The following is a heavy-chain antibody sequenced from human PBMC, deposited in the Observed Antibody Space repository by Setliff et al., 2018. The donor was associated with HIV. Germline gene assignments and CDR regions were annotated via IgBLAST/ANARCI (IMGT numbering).Heavy chain of an antibody. CDR2: VYHSGTT. V-gene: IGHV4-59*05. CDR1: GGPISRYY. CDR3: TIPASSLAPN. Sequence: SETLSLTCTVSGGPISRYYWSWIRQPPGKGLEWIGSVYHSGTTYYNPSLQSRVIISVDTSNNQISLKLTSVTAADTAVYYCTIPASSLAPNWGRGTQVTVSS. J-gene: IGHJ4*02.